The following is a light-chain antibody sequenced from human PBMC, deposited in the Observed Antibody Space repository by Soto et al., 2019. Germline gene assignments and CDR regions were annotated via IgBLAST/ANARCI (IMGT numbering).Light chain of an antibody. Sequence: QSVLTQPASVSGSPGQSITISCTGTSSDIGSYDYVSWYQQHPGKAPKLMIYDVSGRPSGVSNRFSGSKSGNTASLTISGLQAEDEADYYCSSFTSRTTRVFGTGTKLTVL. V-gene: IGLV2-14*03. CDR1: SSDIGSYDY. J-gene: IGLJ1*01. CDR3: SSFTSRTTRV. CDR2: DVS.